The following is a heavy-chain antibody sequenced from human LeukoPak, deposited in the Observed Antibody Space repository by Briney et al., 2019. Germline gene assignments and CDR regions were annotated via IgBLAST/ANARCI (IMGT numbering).Heavy chain of an antibody. CDR3: ASRRSSGAFRYYYYYGMDV. V-gene: IGHV4-4*07. D-gene: IGHD3-22*01. J-gene: IGHJ6*02. Sequence: SETLSLTCTVPGGSISSYYWSWIRQPAGKGLEWIGRIYTSGSTNYNPSLKSRVTMSVDTSKNQFSLKLSSVTAADTAVYYCASRRSSGAFRYYYYYGMDVWGQGTTVTVSS. CDR1: GGSISSYY. CDR2: IYTSGST.